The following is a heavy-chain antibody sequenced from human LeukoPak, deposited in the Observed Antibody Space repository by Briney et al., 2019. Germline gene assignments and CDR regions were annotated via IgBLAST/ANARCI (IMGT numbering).Heavy chain of an antibody. CDR3: ATRGRGGYNANYYGMDV. V-gene: IGHV3-23*01. J-gene: IGHJ6*02. D-gene: IGHD5-24*01. Sequence: GGSLRLSCATSEFTFSTYPMSWVRQAPGKGPEWVSAISGSGGATFYADSVKGRFTISRDNSKNTLYLQMNSLRAEDTAVYYCATRGRGGYNANYYGMDVWGQGTTVTVPS. CDR2: ISGSGGAT. CDR1: EFTFSTYP.